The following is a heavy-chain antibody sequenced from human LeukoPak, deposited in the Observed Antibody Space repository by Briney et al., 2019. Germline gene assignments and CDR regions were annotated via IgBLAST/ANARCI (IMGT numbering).Heavy chain of an antibody. CDR3: VIVRGYFDSSGTDY. Sequence: GASLRLSCSASGFTFSSYTVHWVRQAPGKGLEFVSAITSTGGNTYYADSVTGRFTLSRDNSKNTLYLQMSSLRAEDTAVYYCVIVRGYFDSSGTDYWGQGTLVTVSS. D-gene: IGHD3-9*01. CDR2: ITSTGGNT. J-gene: IGHJ4*02. CDR1: GFTFSSYT. V-gene: IGHV3-64D*06.